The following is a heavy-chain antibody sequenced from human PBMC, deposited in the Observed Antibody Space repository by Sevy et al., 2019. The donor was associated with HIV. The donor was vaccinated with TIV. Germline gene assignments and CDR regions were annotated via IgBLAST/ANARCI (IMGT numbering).Heavy chain of an antibody. CDR2: IWNDGSNK. CDR1: GLTFSHYG. V-gene: IGHV3-33*01. Sequence: GGSLRLSCAASGLTFSHYGMQWIRQAPGKGLEWVAIIWNDGSNKYYADSVKGRFTTSRDNSSNTLFLQMNSLRAEDTAVYYCARDVRGEGIRPGDLDYWGQRTLVTVSS. D-gene: IGHD3-10*02. J-gene: IGHJ4*02. CDR3: ARDVRGEGIRPGDLDY.